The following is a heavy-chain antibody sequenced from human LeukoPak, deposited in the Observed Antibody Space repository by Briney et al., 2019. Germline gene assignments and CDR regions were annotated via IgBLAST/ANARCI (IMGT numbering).Heavy chain of an antibody. D-gene: IGHD3-22*01. CDR2: ISGSGGSA. Sequence: GGSLTHPCAVSGFTFSNYAMSWVRRAPGKGLEWVSAISGSGGSAYYADSVKGRFNVSRDNSKNTLSLQMNSLRAEDTAVYYCAKGASMIVVVTQYFDLWGHG. CDR1: GFTFSNYA. V-gene: IGHV3-23*01. CDR3: AKGASMIVVVTQYFDL. J-gene: IGHJ4*01.